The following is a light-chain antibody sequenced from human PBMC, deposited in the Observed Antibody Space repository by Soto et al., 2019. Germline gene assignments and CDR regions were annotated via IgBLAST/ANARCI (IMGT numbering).Light chain of an antibody. J-gene: IGKJ4*01. CDR3: QVYNNWPPGLT. CDR2: GVS. V-gene: IGKV3-15*01. CDR1: QRVSSN. Sequence: LTQSPATLSVSPGERATLSCGASQRVSSNLAWYQQTPGRAPRLLIYGVSVRATGIPARFSGSGSGTEFTLTISSLQSEDFALYYCQVYNNWPPGLTFGGGTKVDIK.